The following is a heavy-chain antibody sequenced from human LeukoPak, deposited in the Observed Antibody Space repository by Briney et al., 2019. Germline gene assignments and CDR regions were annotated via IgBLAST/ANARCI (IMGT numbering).Heavy chain of an antibody. CDR1: GFTFSSYA. CDR3: AKDPAVANTARRFQH. D-gene: IGHD6-19*01. V-gene: IGHV3-23*01. J-gene: IGHJ1*01. Sequence: GGSLRLSCAAAGFTFSSYAMSWVRQAPGKGLEWVSAISGSGASTYYADSVKGRFTISRDNSKNTLYLRMNSLRAEDTAVYYCAKDPAVANTARRFQHWGQGTLVTVTS. CDR2: ISGSGAST.